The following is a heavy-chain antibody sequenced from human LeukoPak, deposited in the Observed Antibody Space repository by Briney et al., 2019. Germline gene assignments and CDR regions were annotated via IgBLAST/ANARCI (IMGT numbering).Heavy chain of an antibody. CDR3: ARGPWIQLWLQRYYFDY. D-gene: IGHD5-18*01. CDR2: INHSGST. V-gene: IGHV4-34*01. Sequence: PSETLSLTCAVYGGSFSGYYWSWIRQPPGKGLEWIGEINHSGSTNYNPSLKSRVTISVDTSKNQFSLKLSSVTAADTAVYYCARGPWIQLWLQRYYFDYWGQGTLVTVSS. J-gene: IGHJ4*02. CDR1: GGSFSGYY.